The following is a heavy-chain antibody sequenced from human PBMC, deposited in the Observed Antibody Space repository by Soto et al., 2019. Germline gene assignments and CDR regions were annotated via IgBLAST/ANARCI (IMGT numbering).Heavy chain of an antibody. J-gene: IGHJ4*02. CDR3: ARAVAVPADFDY. CDR1: GYTFTGYA. D-gene: IGHD6-19*01. CDR2: INAGNGNT. Sequence: QVQLVQSGAEEKKPGASVKDSCKASGYTFTGYAMHWVRQAPEQRLEWMGWINAGNGNTKYSQKFQGRVTFTRDTSASTVYMELSSLRSEDTSVYYCARAVAVPADFDYWGQGTLVTGSS. V-gene: IGHV1-3*05.